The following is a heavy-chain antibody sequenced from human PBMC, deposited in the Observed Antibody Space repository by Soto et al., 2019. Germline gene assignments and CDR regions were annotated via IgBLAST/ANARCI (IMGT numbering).Heavy chain of an antibody. CDR2: ISSSSSTI. J-gene: IGHJ4*02. V-gene: IGHV3-48*02. CDR1: GFTFSSYS. Sequence: EVQLVESGGGLVQPGGSLRLSCAASGFTFSSYSMNWVRQAPGKGLEWVSYISSSSSTIYYADSVKGRFTISRDNAKNSLYLQMNSLRDEDTAVYYCARSRDVLLWFGELLFPGNFDYWGQGTLVTVSS. CDR3: ARSRDVLLWFGELLFPGNFDY. D-gene: IGHD3-10*01.